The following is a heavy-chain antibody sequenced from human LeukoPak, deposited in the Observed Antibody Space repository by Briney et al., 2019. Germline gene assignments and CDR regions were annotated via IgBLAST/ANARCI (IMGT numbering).Heavy chain of an antibody. Sequence: SETLSLTCAVSGGSFSNYYWSWIRQPPGKGLEWIGEIHPSGFTNFNPSPKSRLSISVDTSKNQFYLKLTSVTAADTAVYYCSRGSDESKTGDSWGQGSLVPVSS. CDR2: IHPSGFT. D-gene: IGHD3-9*01. CDR1: GGSFSNYY. J-gene: IGHJ4*02. CDR3: SRGSDESKTGDS. V-gene: IGHV4-34*01.